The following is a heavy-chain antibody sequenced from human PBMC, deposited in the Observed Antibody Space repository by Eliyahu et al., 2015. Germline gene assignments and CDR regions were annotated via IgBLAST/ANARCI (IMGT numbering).Heavy chain of an antibody. CDR3: ARDLPFCSGGSCYFQYYFDY. V-gene: IGHV1-3*01. D-gene: IGHD2-15*01. CDR2: INAGNGNT. CDR1: GYTFTXYA. J-gene: IGHJ4*02. Sequence: QVQLVQSGAEVKKPGASVKVSCKASGYTFTXYAMHWVRQAPGQSLXWMGWINAGNGNTKYXQKFQGRVTITRDTSASTAYMELSSLRSEDTAVYYCARDLPFCSGGSCYFQYYFDYWGQGTLVTVSS.